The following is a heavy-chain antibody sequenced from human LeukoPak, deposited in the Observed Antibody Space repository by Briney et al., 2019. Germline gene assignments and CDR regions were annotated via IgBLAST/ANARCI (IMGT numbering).Heavy chain of an antibody. CDR3: ARTLTTVTTILGY. D-gene: IGHD4-17*01. CDR1: GYTFTGYY. Sequence: ASVKVSCKASGYTFTGYYMHWVRQAPGQGLEWMGWINPNSGGTNYAQKFQGRVTMTSDTSISTAYMELSRLRSDDTAVYYCARTLTTVTTILGYWGQGTLVTVSS. CDR2: INPNSGGT. J-gene: IGHJ4*02. V-gene: IGHV1-2*02.